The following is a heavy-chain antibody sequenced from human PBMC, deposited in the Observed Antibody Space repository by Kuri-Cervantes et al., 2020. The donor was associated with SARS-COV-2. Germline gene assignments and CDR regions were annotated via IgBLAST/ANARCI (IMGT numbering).Heavy chain of an antibody. D-gene: IGHD5-18*01. CDR3: AKEYSYGLLTLDY. CDR1: GFTFSNAW. CDR2: ISYDGGNK. J-gene: IGHJ4*02. V-gene: IGHV3-30*18. Sequence: GESLKISCAASGFTFSNAWMSWVRQAPGKGLEWVVVISYDGGNKYYADSVKGRFTISRDNSKNTLYLQMNSLRAEDTAVYYCAKEYSYGLLTLDYWGQGTLVTVSS.